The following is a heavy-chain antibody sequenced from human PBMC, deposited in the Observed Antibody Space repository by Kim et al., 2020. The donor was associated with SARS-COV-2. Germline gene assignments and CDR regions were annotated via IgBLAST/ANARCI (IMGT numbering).Heavy chain of an antibody. CDR3: AKDICSTSCYPELFYGMDV. D-gene: IGHD2-2*01. V-gene: IGHV3-43*01. J-gene: IGHJ6*02. Sequence: GRFTISRDNSKNSLYLQMNSLRTEDTALYYCAKDICSTSCYPELFYGMDVWGQGTTVTVSS.